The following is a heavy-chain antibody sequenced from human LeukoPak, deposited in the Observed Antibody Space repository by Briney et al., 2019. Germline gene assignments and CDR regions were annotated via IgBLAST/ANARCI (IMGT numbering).Heavy chain of an antibody. V-gene: IGHV3-30*18. CDR1: GFTFSSYG. D-gene: IGHD5-12*01. CDR3: AKVGISTATGADY. CDR2: ISYDGSNK. J-gene: IGHJ4*02. Sequence: GRSLRLSCAASGFTFSSYGMHWVRQAPGKGLEWVAVISYDGSNKYYADSVKGRFTISRDNSKNTLYLQMNSLRAEDTAVYYCAKVGISTATGADYWGQGTLVTVSS.